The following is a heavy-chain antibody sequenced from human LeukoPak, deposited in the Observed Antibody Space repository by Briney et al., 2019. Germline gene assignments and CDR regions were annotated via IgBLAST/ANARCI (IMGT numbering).Heavy chain of an antibody. CDR3: ARDRCSSTSCRYFDY. Sequence: ASVKVSCKASGYTFTSYAMHWVRQAPGQRLEWMGCINAGNGNTKYSQKFQGRVTITRDTSASTAYMELSSLRSEDTAVYYCARDRCSSTSCRYFDYWGQGTLVTVSS. V-gene: IGHV1-3*01. J-gene: IGHJ4*02. CDR1: GYTFTSYA. D-gene: IGHD2-2*01. CDR2: INAGNGNT.